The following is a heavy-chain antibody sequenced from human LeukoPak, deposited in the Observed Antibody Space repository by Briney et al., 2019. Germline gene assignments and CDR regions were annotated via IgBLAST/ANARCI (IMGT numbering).Heavy chain of an antibody. CDR2: IYDSGST. V-gene: IGHV4-59*01. Sequence: PSETLSLTCTVSGGSISSYFWSWIRQPPGKGLEWIGYIYDSGSTNYNPSLKSRVTISVDTSKNRFSLKLSSVTAADTAVYYCARWYYDFWSGSRWFDPWGQGTLVTVSS. J-gene: IGHJ5*02. D-gene: IGHD3-3*01. CDR1: GGSISSYF. CDR3: ARWYYDFWSGSRWFDP.